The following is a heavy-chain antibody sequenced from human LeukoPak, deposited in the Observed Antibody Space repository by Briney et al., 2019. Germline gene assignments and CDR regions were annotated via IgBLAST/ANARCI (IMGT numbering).Heavy chain of an antibody. CDR1: GFTFNNYD. CDR3: AKAHYCSRGSCLFDY. V-gene: IGHV3-23*01. J-gene: IGHJ4*02. Sequence: VWSLRLSCAASGFTFNNYDMRWLRQAPGKGLEWVSFISTSGGSTFYADSVKGRFTIARENSKNTLYLQMNSLRAEDTAIYYCAKAHYCSRGSCLFDYWGQGTLVTVSS. CDR2: ISTSGGST. D-gene: IGHD2-15*01.